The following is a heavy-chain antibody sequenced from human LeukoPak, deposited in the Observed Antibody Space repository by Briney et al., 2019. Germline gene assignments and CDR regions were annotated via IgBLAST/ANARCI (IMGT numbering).Heavy chain of an antibody. D-gene: IGHD3-9*01. CDR3: ARDPGYNILTGYYND. CDR2: ISGGSEDT. CDR1: GFTFGSYA. J-gene: IGHJ4*02. V-gene: IGHV3-23*01. Sequence: GGSLRLSCTASGFTFGSYAMSWVRQAPGKGLEWVSSISGGSEDTYYADSVKGRFTISRDNSKSTLYLQMNSLRAEDTAVYYCARDPGYNILTGYYNDWGQGTLVTVSS.